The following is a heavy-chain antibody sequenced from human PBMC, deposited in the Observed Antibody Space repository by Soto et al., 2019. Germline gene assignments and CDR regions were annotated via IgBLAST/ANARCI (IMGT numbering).Heavy chain of an antibody. J-gene: IGHJ4*02. CDR2: INHSGST. Sequence: QVQLQQWGAGLLKPSETLSLTCAVYGGSFSGYYWSWIRQPPGKGLEWIGEINHSGSTNYNPSLKSRVTISVDTSQNQFSLKLSSVTAADTAVYYWARGVRGRADYWGQGTLVTISS. CDR3: ARGVRGRADY. CDR1: GGSFSGYY. V-gene: IGHV4-34*01.